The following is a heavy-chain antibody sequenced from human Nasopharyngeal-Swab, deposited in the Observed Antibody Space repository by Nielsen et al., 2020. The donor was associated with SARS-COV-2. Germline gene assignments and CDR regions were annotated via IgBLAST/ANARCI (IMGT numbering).Heavy chain of an antibody. CDR1: GFTFDDYA. Sequence: SLKISCAASGFTFDDYAMHWVRQAPGKGLEWVSGISWNSGSIGYADSVKGRFTIFRDNAKNSLYLQMNSLRAEDTALYYCAKDLTVGYSSSPIFDYWGQGTLVTVSS. D-gene: IGHD6-6*01. V-gene: IGHV3-9*01. J-gene: IGHJ4*02. CDR3: AKDLTVGYSSSPIFDY. CDR2: ISWNSGSI.